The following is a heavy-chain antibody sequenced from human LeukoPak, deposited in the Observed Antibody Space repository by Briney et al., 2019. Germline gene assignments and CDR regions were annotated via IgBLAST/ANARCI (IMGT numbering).Heavy chain of an antibody. Sequence: SETQSLMCAVCGGPMNRSNWWGWVRQPPGEGLEWIGETYHSGSTNSNRPLKSRVTISQNKSQNQFALKLSSVTAADTAVYYWARSERYNSGWYFYFDEWGQGTLVTVSP. CDR2: TYHSGST. CDR3: ARSERYNSGWYFYFDE. J-gene: IGHJ4*02. CDR1: GGPMNRSNW. D-gene: IGHD6-19*01. V-gene: IGHV4-4*02.